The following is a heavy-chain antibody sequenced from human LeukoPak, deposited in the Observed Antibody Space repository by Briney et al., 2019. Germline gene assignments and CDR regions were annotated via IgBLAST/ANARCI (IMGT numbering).Heavy chain of an antibody. V-gene: IGHV3-23*01. CDR1: GFTFSSYA. J-gene: IGHJ5*02. Sequence: PGGSLRLSCAASGFTFSSYAMSWVRQAPGKGLGWVSAISGSGGSTYYADSVKGRFTISRDNSKNTLYLQMNSLRAEDTAVYYCAKDHMHSSSLSWFDPWGQGTLVTVSS. CDR3: AKDHMHSSSLSWFDP. D-gene: IGHD6-13*01. CDR2: ISGSGGST.